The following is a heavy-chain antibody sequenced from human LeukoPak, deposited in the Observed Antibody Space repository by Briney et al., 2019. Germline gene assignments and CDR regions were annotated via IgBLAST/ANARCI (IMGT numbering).Heavy chain of an antibody. Sequence: GGSLRLSCAASGFTFSSYAMSWVRQAPGKGLEWVSAISGSGGSTYYADSVKGRFTISRDNPKNTLYLQMNSLRAEDTAVYYCAKDKSGSGWYDTFDYGAREPWSPSPQ. CDR3: AKDKSGSGWYDTFDY. CDR2: ISGSGGST. D-gene: IGHD6-19*01. CDR1: GFTFSSYA. V-gene: IGHV3-23*01. J-gene: IGHJ4*02.